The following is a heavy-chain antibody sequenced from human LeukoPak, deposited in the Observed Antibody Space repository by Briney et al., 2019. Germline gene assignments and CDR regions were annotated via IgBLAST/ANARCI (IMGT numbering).Heavy chain of an antibody. CDR1: GGSISSYY. V-gene: IGHV4-59*01. Sequence: SETLSLTCTVSGGSISSYYWSWIRQHPGKGLEWIGYIYYSGSTNYNPSLKSRVTISVDTSKNQFSLKLTSVTAADTAVYYCARRGDYYSYGMNVWGQGTPVTVSS. CDR2: IYYSGST. CDR3: ARRGDYYSYGMNV. J-gene: IGHJ6*02.